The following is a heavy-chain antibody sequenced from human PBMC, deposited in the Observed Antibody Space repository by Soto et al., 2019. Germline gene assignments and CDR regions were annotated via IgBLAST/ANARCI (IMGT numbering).Heavy chain of an antibody. Sequence: ASVKVSCKASGYTFTSYYMHWVRQAPGQGLEWMGIINPSGGSTSYAQKFQGRVTMTRDTSTSTVYMELSSLRSEDTAVYYCARGPGSRGYYYYGMDVWGQGTTVTVSS. CDR1: GYTFTSYY. J-gene: IGHJ6*02. D-gene: IGHD3-16*01. V-gene: IGHV1-46*01. CDR2: INPSGGST. CDR3: ARGPGSRGYYYYGMDV.